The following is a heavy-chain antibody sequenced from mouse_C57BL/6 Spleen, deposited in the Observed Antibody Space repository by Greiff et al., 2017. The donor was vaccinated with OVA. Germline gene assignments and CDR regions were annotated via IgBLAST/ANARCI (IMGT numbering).Heavy chain of an antibody. V-gene: IGHV3-6*01. CDR1: GYSITSGYY. J-gene: IGHJ4*01. Sequence: DVKLVESGPGLVKPSQSLSLTCSVTGYSITSGYYWNWIRQFPGNKLEWMGYISYDGSNNYNPSLKNRISITRDTSKNQFFLKLNSVTTEDTATYYCARGEADYDYDRVYAMDYWGQGTSVTVSS. CDR2: ISYDGSN. CDR3: ARGEADYDYDRVYAMDY. D-gene: IGHD2-4*01.